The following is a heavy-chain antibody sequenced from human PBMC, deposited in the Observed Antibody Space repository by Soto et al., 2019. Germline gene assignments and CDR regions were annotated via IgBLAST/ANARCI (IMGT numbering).Heavy chain of an antibody. D-gene: IGHD4-17*01. V-gene: IGHV3-23*01. J-gene: IGHJ4*02. CDR2: ITGSGGST. Sequence: EMQLLQSGGGLVQPGGSLRLSCAASGFTFSNYAISWVLQAPGKGLEWGSAITGSGGSTFYADYGKGRFTISRDNSENTLLLQMSGLRVEDTAMYYCAKGGMATVTYRDYWGQGTLVTVSS. CDR1: GFTFSNYA. CDR3: AKGGMATVTYRDY.